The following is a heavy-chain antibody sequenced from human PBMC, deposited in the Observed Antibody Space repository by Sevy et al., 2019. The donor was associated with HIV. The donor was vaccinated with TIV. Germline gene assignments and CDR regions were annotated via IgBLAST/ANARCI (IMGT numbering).Heavy chain of an antibody. CDR1: GFTSSNAW. CDR2: VKSKADGGTT. V-gene: IGHV3-15*01. Sequence: GGSLRLSCAASGFTSSNAWMTWVRQAPGKGLEWVGRVKSKADGGTTDYGAPVKGRFTISGDDSKNTVYLQMNSLKSEDTGVYYCTTGRYSSSMYFEHWGQGTPVTVSS. CDR3: TTGRYSSSMYFEH. D-gene: IGHD6-6*01. J-gene: IGHJ4*02.